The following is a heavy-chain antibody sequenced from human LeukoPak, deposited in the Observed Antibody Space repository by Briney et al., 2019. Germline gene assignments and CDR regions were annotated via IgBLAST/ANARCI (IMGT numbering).Heavy chain of an antibody. CDR2: IIPILGIA. CDR1: GGTFSSYA. J-gene: IGHJ4*02. Sequence: ASVKVSCKASGGTFSSYAISWVRQAPGQGLEWMGRIIPILGIANYAQKFQGRVTITSDKSTSTAYMELSSLRSEDTAVYYCARDRVVRGAILTPDFDYWGQGTLVTVSS. V-gene: IGHV1-69*04. D-gene: IGHD3-10*01. CDR3: ARDRVVRGAILTPDFDY.